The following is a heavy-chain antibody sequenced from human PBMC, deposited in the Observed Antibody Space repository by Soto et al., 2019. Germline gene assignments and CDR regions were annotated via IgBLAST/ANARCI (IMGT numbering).Heavy chain of an antibody. CDR2: IWYDGSNK. V-gene: IGHV3-33*01. Sequence: GGSLRLSCAASGFTFSSYGMHWVRQAPGKGLEWVAVIWYDGSNKYYADSVKGRFTISRDNSKNTLYLQMNSLRAEDTAVYYCARDLWGSSGWYHEERFDYWGQGTLVTVSS. CDR3: ARDLWGSSGWYHEERFDY. CDR1: GFTFSSYG. J-gene: IGHJ4*02. D-gene: IGHD6-19*01.